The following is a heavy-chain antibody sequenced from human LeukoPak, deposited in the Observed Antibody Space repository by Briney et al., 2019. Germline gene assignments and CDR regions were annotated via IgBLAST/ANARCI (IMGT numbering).Heavy chain of an antibody. D-gene: IGHD2-2*01. CDR2: MNPNRGNT. J-gene: IGHJ5*02. Sequence: ASVRVSCKTSGYTFTNYDINWVRQATGQGLEWMGWMNPNRGNTGYAQKFQGRVTMTRNTSISTAYMELSSLTSEDTAVYYCARPHCSSTDCHPPEWFDPWGQGTLVTVSS. CDR1: GYTFTNYD. CDR3: ARPHCSSTDCHPPEWFDP. V-gene: IGHV1-8*01.